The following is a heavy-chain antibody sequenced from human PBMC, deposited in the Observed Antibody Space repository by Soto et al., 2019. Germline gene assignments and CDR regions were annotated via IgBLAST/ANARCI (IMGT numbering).Heavy chain of an antibody. Sequence: SVKVSCKASGGTFSSYAISWVRQAPGQGLEWMGGIIPIFGTANYAQKFQGRVTITADESTSTAYMELSSLRSEDTAVYYCARGQAVAAPNYYYYGMDVWGQGTTVTV. D-gene: IGHD6-19*01. J-gene: IGHJ6*02. CDR3: ARGQAVAAPNYYYYGMDV. CDR2: IIPIFGTA. V-gene: IGHV1-69*13. CDR1: GGTFSSYA.